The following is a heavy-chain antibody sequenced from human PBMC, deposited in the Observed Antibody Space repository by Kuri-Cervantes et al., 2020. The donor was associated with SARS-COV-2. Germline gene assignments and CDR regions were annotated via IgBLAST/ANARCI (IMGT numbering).Heavy chain of an antibody. CDR3: ASGYDFWTDY. V-gene: IGHV4-4*07. J-gene: IGHJ4*02. CDR2: IYTSGST. D-gene: IGHD3-3*01. CDR1: GGSISSHY. Sequence: GSLRLSCTVSGGSISSHYWSWIRQPAGKGLEWIGRIYTSGSTNYNPSLKSRVTMSVDTSKNQFSLKLSSVTAADTAVYYCASGYDFWTDYWGQGTLVTVSS.